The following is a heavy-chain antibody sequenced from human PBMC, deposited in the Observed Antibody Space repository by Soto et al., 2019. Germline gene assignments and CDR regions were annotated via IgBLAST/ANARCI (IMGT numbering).Heavy chain of an antibody. CDR1: GDSVSSNSAA. V-gene: IGHV6-1*01. Sequence: LTCAISGDSVSSNSAAWNWIRQSPSRGLECLGRTYYRSKWYNDYAVSLKSRITINPDTSKNQFSLQLNSVTPEDTAVYYCARDSQWPYYYYYGMDVWGQGTTVTVSS. J-gene: IGHJ6*02. CDR3: ARDSQWPYYYYYGMDV. D-gene: IGHD6-19*01. CDR2: TYYRSKWYN.